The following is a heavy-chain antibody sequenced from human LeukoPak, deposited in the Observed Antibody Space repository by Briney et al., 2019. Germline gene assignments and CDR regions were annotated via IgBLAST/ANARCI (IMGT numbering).Heavy chain of an antibody. Sequence: SETLHLTWNVYSNSIRSYYWSWIRQPPGKGLEWIGYIYYSGSTNYNPSLKSRVTISVETSKNQFSLTLSSVIVVATAVYYWSREVRGYIDYWGQGTLVTVSS. J-gene: IGHJ4*02. CDR1: SNSIRSYY. CDR3: SREVRGYIDY. V-gene: IGHV4-59*01. D-gene: IGHD5-18*01. CDR2: IYYSGST.